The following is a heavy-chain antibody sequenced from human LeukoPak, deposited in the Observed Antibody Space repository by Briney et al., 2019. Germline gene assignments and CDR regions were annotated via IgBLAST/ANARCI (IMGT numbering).Heavy chain of an antibody. Sequence: GGSLRLSCAASGFTFSSYSMSWVRQAPGKGLEWVANIKEDGSEKYYVDSVKGRFTISRDNAKNSLYLQMNSLRAEGTNTAVYYCARIRWYGSSWYFDYWGQGTLVTVSS. V-gene: IGHV3-7*01. J-gene: IGHJ4*02. CDR1: GFTFSSYS. CDR3: ARIRWYGSSWYFDY. CDR2: IKEDGSEK. D-gene: IGHD6-13*01.